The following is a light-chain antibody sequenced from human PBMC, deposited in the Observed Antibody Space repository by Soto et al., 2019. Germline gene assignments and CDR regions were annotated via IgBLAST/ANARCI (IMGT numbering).Light chain of an antibody. V-gene: IGKV3-20*01. J-gene: IGKJ1*01. CDR3: QQYGSSPLT. Sequence: IVLTPSPGTLSLSPGARATLSCRASQSVGSNLAWYQQKPGQAPRLLIYGASSRATGIPDRFSGSGSGTDFTLTISRLEPEDFAVYYCQQYGSSPLTFGQGTKVDIK. CDR1: QSVGSN. CDR2: GAS.